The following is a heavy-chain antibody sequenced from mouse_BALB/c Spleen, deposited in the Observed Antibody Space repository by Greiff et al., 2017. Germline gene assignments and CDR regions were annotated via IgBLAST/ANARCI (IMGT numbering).Heavy chain of an antibody. D-gene: IGHD2-3*01. CDR3: AREGSGYYGFDY. CDR1: GFTFSDYY. Sequence: EVQGVESGGGLVKPGGSLKLSCAASGFTFSDYYMYWVRQTPEKRLEWVATISDGGSYTYYPDSVKGRFTISRDNAKNNLYLQMSSLKSEDTAMYYCAREGSGYYGFDYWGQGTTLTVSS. J-gene: IGHJ2*01. V-gene: IGHV5-4*02. CDR2: ISDGGSYT.